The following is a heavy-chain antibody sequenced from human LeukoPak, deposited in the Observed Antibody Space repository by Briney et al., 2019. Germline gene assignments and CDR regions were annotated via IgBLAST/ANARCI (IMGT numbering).Heavy chain of an antibody. Sequence: GGSLRLSCAASGFTFSRFAMNWVRQAPGKGLEWISYINTDSSDIRYADSVKGRFTISRDNARNTLFLQLSSLRAEDSAVYYCARDTFQPGLIDSWGQGTLVTVSS. J-gene: IGHJ4*02. CDR1: GFTFSRFA. V-gene: IGHV3-21*05. CDR2: INTDSSDI. D-gene: IGHD2-2*01. CDR3: ARDTFQPGLIDS.